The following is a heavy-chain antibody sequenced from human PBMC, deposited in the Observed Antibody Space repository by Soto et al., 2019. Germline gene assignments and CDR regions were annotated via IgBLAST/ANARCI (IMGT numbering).Heavy chain of an antibody. CDR2: TYYRSKWYN. J-gene: IGHJ6*02. CDR1: GDSVSSNSAA. D-gene: IGHD6-6*01. Sequence: SQTLSLTCAISGDSVSSNSAAWNWIRQSPSRGLEWLGRTYYRSKWYNDYAVSVKSRITINPDTSKNQFSPQLNSVTPEDTAVYYCARDHVAARSDYYYYYGMDVWGQGTTVTVSS. CDR3: ARDHVAARSDYYYYYGMDV. V-gene: IGHV6-1*01.